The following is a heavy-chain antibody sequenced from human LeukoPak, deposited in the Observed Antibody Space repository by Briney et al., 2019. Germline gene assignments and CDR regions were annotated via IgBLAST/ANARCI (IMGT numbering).Heavy chain of an antibody. CDR3: TRDPIMGAPDYFDY. CDR2: TSTDENIK. V-gene: IGHV3-30*04. D-gene: IGHD1-26*01. CDR1: GFTFSNYV. Sequence: PGTSLTLSCTASGFTFSNYVTHWVRQAPGKGLEWVAVTSTDENIKIYTDSVKGRFTISRDNSKNTLFLQMDSLRAEDTAVYYCTRDPIMGAPDYFDYWGQGTLVTVSS. J-gene: IGHJ4*02.